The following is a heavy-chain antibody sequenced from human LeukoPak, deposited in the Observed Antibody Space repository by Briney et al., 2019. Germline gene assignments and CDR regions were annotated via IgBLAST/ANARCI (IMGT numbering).Heavy chain of an antibody. CDR2: ISGSGEST. J-gene: IGHJ4*02. D-gene: IGHD3-16*02. CDR3: AKDAIGQYRPYFFDC. Sequence: GGSLRLSCAASGFTFSSFAMSWVRQAPGKGLEWVSSISGSGESTYYADYVKGRFTVSRDNSKNTVNLQLNSLRAEDTAVYYCAKDAIGQYRPYFFDCWGQGTLVTVSS. V-gene: IGHV3-23*01. CDR1: GFTFSSFA.